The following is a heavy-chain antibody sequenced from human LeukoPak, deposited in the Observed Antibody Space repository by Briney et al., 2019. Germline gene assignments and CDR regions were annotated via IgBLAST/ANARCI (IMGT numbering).Heavy chain of an antibody. CDR2: ISSTSAYI. V-gene: IGHV3-21*01. CDR1: GFALKSYS. CDR3: ARVAASGPTGWFDS. D-gene: IGHD3-10*01. Sequence: GGSLRLSCGGSGFALKSYSLTWVRQAPGKGLEWVSSISSTSAYIHYADSVKGRFTISRDNVDNVVYLEMNGLRAEDTATYYCARVAASGPTGWFDSWSQGTLVIVSS. J-gene: IGHJ5*01.